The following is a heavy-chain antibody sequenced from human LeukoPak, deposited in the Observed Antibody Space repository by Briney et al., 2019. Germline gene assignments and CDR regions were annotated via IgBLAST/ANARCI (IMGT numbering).Heavy chain of an antibody. CDR3: ARDYSRLVVAPNWFDP. CDR2: ISSSSSYI. J-gene: IGHJ5*02. Sequence: GGSLRLSCAASGFTFSSYSMNWVRQAPGKGLECVSSISSSSSYIYYADSVKGRFTISRDNAKNSLYLQMNSLRAEDTAVYYCARDYSRLVVAPNWFDPWGQGTLVTVSS. CDR1: GFTFSSYS. D-gene: IGHD2-15*01. V-gene: IGHV3-21*01.